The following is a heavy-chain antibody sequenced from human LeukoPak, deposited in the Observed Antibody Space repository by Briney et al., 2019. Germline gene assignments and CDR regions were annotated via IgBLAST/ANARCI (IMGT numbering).Heavy chain of an antibody. Sequence: GGSLRLSCAASGFTVSSNYMSWVRQAPGKGLEWVSVIYSGGSTYYADSVKGRFTISRDNSKNTLYLQMNSLRAEDTAVYYCASKTQWLVAHDAFDIWGQGTMVTVSS. J-gene: IGHJ3*02. CDR3: ASKTQWLVAHDAFDI. D-gene: IGHD6-19*01. CDR1: GFTVSSNY. CDR2: IYSGGST. V-gene: IGHV3-66*01.